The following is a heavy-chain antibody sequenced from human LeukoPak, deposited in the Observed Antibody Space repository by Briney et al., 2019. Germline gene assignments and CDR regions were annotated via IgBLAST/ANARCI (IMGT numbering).Heavy chain of an antibody. CDR1: GFTVSTYY. CDR2: IYSGGST. D-gene: IGHD2-8*01. CDR3: ARGLGYCTSTTYLLPFDY. J-gene: IGHJ4*02. V-gene: IGHV3-53*01. Sequence: GGSLRLSCAASGFTVSTYYMTWVRQAPGKGLECVSVIYSGGSTYYADSVKGRFTVSRDNSKNTLYLQMNSLRAEDTAMYYCARGLGYCTSTTYLLPFDYWGQGTLVTVSS.